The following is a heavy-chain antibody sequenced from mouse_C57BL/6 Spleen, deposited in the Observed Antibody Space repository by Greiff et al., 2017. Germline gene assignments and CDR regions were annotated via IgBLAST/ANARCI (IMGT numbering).Heavy chain of an antibody. CDR2: IYTRSGNT. D-gene: IGHD1-1*01. CDR3: ARSGDYDGSSYAMDY. Sequence: QVQLQQSGAELARPGASVKLSCKASGYTFTSYGISRVKQRTGQGLEWIGEIYTRSGNTYYNETFKGKATLTADKYSSTASMELRCLTSSDSAVYFCARSGDYDGSSYAMDYWGQGTSVTVSS. J-gene: IGHJ4*01. V-gene: IGHV1-81*01. CDR1: GYTFTSYG.